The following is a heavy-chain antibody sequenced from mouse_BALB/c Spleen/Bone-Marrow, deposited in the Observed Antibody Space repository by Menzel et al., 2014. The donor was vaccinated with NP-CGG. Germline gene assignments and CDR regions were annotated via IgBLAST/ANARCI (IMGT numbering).Heavy chain of an antibody. Sequence: EVMLAESGGGLVQPGGSLGLSFATFVFTCTDYYMSWVRQAPGKAVEWLGFIRNRANGYTTEYSASVRGRFTISRDNSQSTLYLQMSPLRAEDSATYYCAKDYSGFFAYWGPGTLVTVSA. V-gene: IGHV7-3*02. CDR2: IRNRANGYTT. CDR1: VFTCTDYY. D-gene: IGHD1-2*01. CDR3: AKDYSGFFAY. J-gene: IGHJ3*01.